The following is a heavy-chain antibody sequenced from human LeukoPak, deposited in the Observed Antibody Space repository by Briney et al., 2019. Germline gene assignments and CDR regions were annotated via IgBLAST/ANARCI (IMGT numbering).Heavy chain of an antibody. CDR1: GFTFSSYS. D-gene: IGHD3-10*01. CDR3: AKDKATMVRSIFQH. J-gene: IGHJ1*01. CDR2: ISSSGGST. Sequence: GGSLRLSCAASGFTFSSYSMSWVRQAPGKGLEWVSSISSSGGSTYYADSVKGRFTISRDNSKNTLYLQMNSLRAEDTAVYYCAKDKATMVRSIFQHWGQGTLVTVSS. V-gene: IGHV3-23*01.